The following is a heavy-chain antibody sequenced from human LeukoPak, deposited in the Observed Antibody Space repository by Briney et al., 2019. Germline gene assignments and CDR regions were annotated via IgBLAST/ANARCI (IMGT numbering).Heavy chain of an antibody. D-gene: IGHD6-13*01. CDR2: ISGSGGST. CDR3: ARETAEAFDY. V-gene: IGHV3-23*01. CDR1: GFTFSSYG. Sequence: GGSLRLSCAASGFTFSSYGMSWVRQAPGKGLEWVSAISGSGGSTYYADSVKGRFTISRDNAKNSLYLQMNSLRAEDTAVYYCARETAEAFDYWGQGTLVTVSS. J-gene: IGHJ4*02.